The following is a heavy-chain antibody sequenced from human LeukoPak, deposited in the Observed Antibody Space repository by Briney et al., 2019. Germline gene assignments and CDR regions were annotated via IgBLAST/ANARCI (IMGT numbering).Heavy chain of an antibody. CDR3: ARGRGYCSGGSCHYFDY. V-gene: IGHV3-48*01. Sequence: GGSLRLSCAASGFTFSDYSMNWLRQSPGKGLEWVSYIISRGTTIYYADSVKGRFTISRDNAKNSLYLQMNSLRAEDTAVYYCARGRGYCSGGSCHYFDYWGQGTLVTVSS. D-gene: IGHD2-15*01. J-gene: IGHJ4*02. CDR2: IISRGTTI. CDR1: GFTFSDYS.